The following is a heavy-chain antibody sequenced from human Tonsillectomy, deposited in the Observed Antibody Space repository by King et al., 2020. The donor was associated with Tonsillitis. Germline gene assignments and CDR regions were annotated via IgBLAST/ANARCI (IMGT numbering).Heavy chain of an antibody. Sequence: DMHWVRQAPGKGLEWVSGISWNSGSIGYADSVKGRFTISRDNAKNSLYLQMNSLRAEDTALYYCAKGIWFGDLSIISPFDYWGLGTRVTVSS. CDR1: D. J-gene: IGHJ4*01. CDR3: AKGIWFGDLSIISPFDY. V-gene: IGHV3-9*01. D-gene: IGHD3-10*01. CDR2: ISWNSGSI.